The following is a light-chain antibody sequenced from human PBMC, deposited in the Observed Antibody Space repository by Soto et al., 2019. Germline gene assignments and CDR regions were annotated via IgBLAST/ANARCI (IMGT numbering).Light chain of an antibody. J-gene: IGKJ1*01. V-gene: IGKV3-20*01. CDR1: QSVTSNY. CDR3: HHYGISPGT. Sequence: EIVLTQSPGTLSSSPGERVTLSCRASQSVTSNYLAWYQQKPGQSPRLLIFGASIRDTGLPDRFSGGGSGRDFTLTISRLEPEDSAVYYCHHYGISPGTFGQGTKVDIK. CDR2: GAS.